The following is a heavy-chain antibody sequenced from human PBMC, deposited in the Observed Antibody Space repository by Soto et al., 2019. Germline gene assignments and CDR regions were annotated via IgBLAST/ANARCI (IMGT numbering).Heavy chain of an antibody. D-gene: IGHD3-9*01. CDR1: GGSFSGYY. J-gene: IGHJ6*02. CDR3: VRGGLGYYLGMEV. CDR2: IYHSGST. Sequence: PSETLSLTCAVSGGSFSGYYWSWIRQPPGKGLEWIGEIYHSGSTNYIPSLKSRVTISVDTSRNQFSLKLSSVSAAHTALYYCVRGGLGYYLGMEVRGQGTTVTVAS. V-gene: IGHV4-34*01.